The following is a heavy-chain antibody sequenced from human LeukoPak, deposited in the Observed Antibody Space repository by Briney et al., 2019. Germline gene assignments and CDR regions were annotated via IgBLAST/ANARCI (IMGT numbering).Heavy chain of an antibody. CDR1: GFTFSNYS. V-gene: IGHV3-21*01. Sequence: GGSLRLSCAASGFTFSNYSMNWVRQAPGKGLEWVSSISSSSSYIYYADSVKGRFTISRDNAKNSLYLQMNSLRAEDTAVYYCARDIEEVATMGYWGQGTLVTVSS. D-gene: IGHD5-24*01. CDR2: ISSSSSYI. J-gene: IGHJ4*02. CDR3: ARDIEEVATMGY.